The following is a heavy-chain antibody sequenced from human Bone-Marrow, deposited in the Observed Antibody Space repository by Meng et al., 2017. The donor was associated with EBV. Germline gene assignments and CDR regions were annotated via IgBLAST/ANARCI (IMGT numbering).Heavy chain of an antibody. V-gene: IGHV3-21*02. CDR2: ISSSSAYI. Sequence: EVQLGQAGGGPVQPGGSLRLSCAASGFTFNSYSANWVRQAPGKGPEWVSSISSSSAYIYYADSVKGRFTISRDNAKNSLYLQMNSLRAEDTAVYYCVTDDSSGHYPVWGQGALVTVSS. CDR3: VTDDSSGHYPV. CDR1: GFTFNSYS. J-gene: IGHJ4*02. D-gene: IGHD3-22*01.